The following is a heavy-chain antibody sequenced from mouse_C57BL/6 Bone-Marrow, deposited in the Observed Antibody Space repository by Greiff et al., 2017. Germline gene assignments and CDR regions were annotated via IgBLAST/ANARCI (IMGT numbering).Heavy chain of an antibody. D-gene: IGHD4-1*01. CDR2: IYPRSGNT. CDR3: AREGLGRYYFDY. Sequence: QVQLQQSGAELARPGASVKLSCKASGYTFTSYGISWVKQRTGQGLEWIGEIYPRSGNTYYNEKFKGKATLTADKSSSTAYMGLRSLASEDSAVYICAREGLGRYYFDYWGQGTTLTVSS. CDR1: GYTFTSYG. V-gene: IGHV1-81*01. J-gene: IGHJ2*01.